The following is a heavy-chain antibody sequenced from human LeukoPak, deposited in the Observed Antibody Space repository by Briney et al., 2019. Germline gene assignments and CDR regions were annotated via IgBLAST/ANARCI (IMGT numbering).Heavy chain of an antibody. V-gene: IGHV3-30*02. CDR3: AKGSRGSCSRTYCYPFDY. J-gene: IGHJ4*02. CDR2: IRYDGSNR. D-gene: IGHD2-2*01. Sequence: GGSLRLSCAASGFTFSSYGMHWVRQAPGKGLEWVAFIRYDGSNRYYADSVKGRFTISRDNAKNSLYLQMNSLRAEDTAVYYCAKGSRGSCSRTYCYPFDYWGQGTLVTVSS. CDR1: GFTFSSYG.